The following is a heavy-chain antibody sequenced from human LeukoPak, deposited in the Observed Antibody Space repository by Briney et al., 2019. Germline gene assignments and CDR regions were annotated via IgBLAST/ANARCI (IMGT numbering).Heavy chain of an antibody. D-gene: IGHD6-6*01. J-gene: IGHJ6*02. Sequence: QPGGSLRLSCAASGFTFSSYAMSWVRQALGKGLEWVSAISGSGGSTYYADSVKGRFTISRDNSKNTLYLQMNSLRAEDTAVYYCAKAAPYSSSSPGAREEYYYYYGMDVWGQGTTVTVSS. CDR1: GFTFSSYA. CDR3: AKAAPYSSSSPGAREEYYYYYGMDV. V-gene: IGHV3-23*01. CDR2: ISGSGGST.